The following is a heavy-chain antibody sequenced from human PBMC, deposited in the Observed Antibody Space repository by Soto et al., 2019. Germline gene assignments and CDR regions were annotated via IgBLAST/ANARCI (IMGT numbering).Heavy chain of an antibody. Sequence: EVQLVESGGGLVKPGGSLRLSCAASGFTFSSYSMNWVRQAPGKGLEWVSSISGSSSYIYYADSVKGRFTISRDNAKNSLYLQMNSLRAEDTAVYYCARVEFVRLTTYAFDPWGQGTLVTVSS. CDR2: ISGSSSYI. D-gene: IGHD4-4*01. CDR3: ARVEFVRLTTYAFDP. V-gene: IGHV3-21*01. J-gene: IGHJ5*02. CDR1: GFTFSSYS.